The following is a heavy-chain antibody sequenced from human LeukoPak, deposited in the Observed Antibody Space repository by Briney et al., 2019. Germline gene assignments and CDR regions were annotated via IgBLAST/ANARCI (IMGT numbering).Heavy chain of an antibody. CDR1: GFTFSTYN. V-gene: IGHV3-30-3*01. Sequence: GRSLTLLCGACGFTFSTYNIHWLRHAPGEAVEWVTVMSYHGITKYYADCVKGRSIISRENSKTTLFIEMNSLRAEDTAVYYCEREFVSGWFDYWGQGTLVTVSS. CDR2: MSYHGITK. D-gene: IGHD6-19*01. CDR3: EREFVSGWFDY. J-gene: IGHJ4*02.